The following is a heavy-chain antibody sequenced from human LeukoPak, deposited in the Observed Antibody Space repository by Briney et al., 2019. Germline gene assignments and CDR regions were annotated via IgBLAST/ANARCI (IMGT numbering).Heavy chain of an antibody. J-gene: IGHJ4*02. CDR1: GFTFSSYS. V-gene: IGHV3-21*01. Sequence: GGSLRLSCAASGFTFSSYSIIWVRQTPGKGLEWVSSISSSSSYIYYADSLKGRFTISRDNAKNSLFLQMSSLRAEDTAVYYCARAAEDGSLDYWGQGTLVTVSS. CDR3: ARAAEDGSLDY. CDR2: ISSSSSYI.